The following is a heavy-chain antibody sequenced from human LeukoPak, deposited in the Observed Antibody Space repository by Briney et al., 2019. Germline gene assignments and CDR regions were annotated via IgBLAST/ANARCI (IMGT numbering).Heavy chain of an antibody. J-gene: IGHJ4*02. Sequence: PGGSLRLSCAASGFTFTNYAMTRVRQTPGKGLEWVSAIGGDGASSDYADSVKGRFTISRDNSKNTLYLQMNSLRAEDTALYYCARRVGGTPDYWGLGTLVTVSS. CDR3: ARRVGGTPDY. V-gene: IGHV3-23*01. CDR1: GFTFTNYA. CDR2: IGGDGASS. D-gene: IGHD1-26*01.